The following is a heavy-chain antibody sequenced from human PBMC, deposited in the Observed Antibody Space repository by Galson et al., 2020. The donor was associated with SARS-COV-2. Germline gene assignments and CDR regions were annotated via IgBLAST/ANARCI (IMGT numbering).Heavy chain of an antibody. V-gene: IGHV3-21*01. J-gene: IGHJ6*03. CDR1: GFTLSSSN. CDR3: AREGGQQVDDYYYYMDL. CDR2: ISRRCTYI. Sequence: LRLSCTASGFTLSSSNMNWVRQAPGKGLEWVASISRRCTYISYADPVRGRFTIFRDNAKNSLYLQMNSLRAEDTAVYYCAREGGQQVDDYYYYMDLWGKGTTVSVSS. D-gene: IGHD6-13*01.